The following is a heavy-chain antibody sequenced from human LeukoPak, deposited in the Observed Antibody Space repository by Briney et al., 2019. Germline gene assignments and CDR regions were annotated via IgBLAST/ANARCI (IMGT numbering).Heavy chain of an antibody. CDR2: VSFDGRNK. J-gene: IGHJ4*02. CDR3: ARDPTSFHSSGYYLFDY. D-gene: IGHD6-19*01. Sequence: GRCLRLSCAASGFTFGSYTMHWVRQAPGKGLEWVAAVSFDGRNKFYTDSVKGRFTISRDNSKNTLSLQMNSLRAEDTAVYYCARDPTSFHSSGYYLFDYWGQGSLVTVSS. CDR1: GFTFGSYT. V-gene: IGHV3-30*04.